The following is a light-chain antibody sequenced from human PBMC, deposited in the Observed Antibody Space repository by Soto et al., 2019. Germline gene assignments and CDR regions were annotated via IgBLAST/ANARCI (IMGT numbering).Light chain of an antibody. CDR1: QSVGTR. CDR2: GAS. V-gene: IGKV3-20*01. CDR3: QHYQSGHPIT. Sequence: EILLTQSPDTLSFSPWERATLSFRAAQSVGTRLAWYQHKTGQAPRLLISGASSRATGIPDRFTGSGSETSFTLTISRLEPEDFALYYCQHYQSGHPITFGQGTRLEIK. J-gene: IGKJ5*01.